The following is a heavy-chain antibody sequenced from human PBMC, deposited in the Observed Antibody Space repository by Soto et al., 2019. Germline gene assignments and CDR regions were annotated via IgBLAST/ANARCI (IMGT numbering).Heavy chain of an antibody. V-gene: IGHV3-30-3*01. Sequence: QVQLVESGGGVVQPGRSLRLSCAASGFTFSSYAMHWVRQAPGKGLEWVAVISYDGSNKYYADSVKGRFTISRDNSKNPLYLQMNSLRAEDTAVYYCARTSTVVTPKNYYYYGMDVWGQGTTVTVSS. CDR3: ARTSTVVTPKNYYYYGMDV. J-gene: IGHJ6*02. CDR2: ISYDGSNK. CDR1: GFTFSSYA. D-gene: IGHD4-17*01.